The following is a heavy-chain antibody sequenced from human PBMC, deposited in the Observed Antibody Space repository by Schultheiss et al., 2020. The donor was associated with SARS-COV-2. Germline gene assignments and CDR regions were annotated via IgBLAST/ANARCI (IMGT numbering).Heavy chain of an antibody. CDR1: GGTFSSYA. J-gene: IGHJ4*02. CDR3: ARDGSSSAGGFDY. Sequence: SVKVSCKASGGTFSSYAISWVRQAHGQGLEWMGGIIPIFGTANYAQKFQGRVTITADESTSTAYMELRSLRSDDTAVYYCARDGSSSAGGFDYWGQGTLVTVSS. V-gene: IGHV1-69*13. CDR2: IIPIFGTA. D-gene: IGHD6-6*01.